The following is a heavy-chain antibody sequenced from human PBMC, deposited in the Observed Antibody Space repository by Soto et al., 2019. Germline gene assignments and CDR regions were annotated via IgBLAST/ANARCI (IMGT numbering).Heavy chain of an antibody. CDR3: ARGSDGYHLAEYFQH. Sequence: QVQLVQSGAEVKKPGSSVKVSCKASGGTFSSYTISWVRQAPGQGLEWMGRIIPILGIANYAQKFQGRVTINSDKCSSKGCMELSSMRTEDTAVYYCARGSDGYHLAEYFQHWGQGTLVTVSS. J-gene: IGHJ1*01. CDR1: GGTFSSYT. D-gene: IGHD2-21*01. CDR2: IIPILGIA. V-gene: IGHV1-69*02.